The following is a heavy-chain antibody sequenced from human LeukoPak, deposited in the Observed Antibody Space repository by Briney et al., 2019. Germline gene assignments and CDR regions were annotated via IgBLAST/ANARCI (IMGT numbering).Heavy chain of an antibody. D-gene: IGHD6-13*01. CDR1: GGSISSSSYY. V-gene: IGHV4-39*02. CDR3: AREPYSSSWFDP. Sequence: PSETLSLTCTVSGGSISSSSYYWGWIRQPPGKGLEWIGSIYYSGSTYYNPSLKSRVTISVDTSKNQFSLKLSSVTAADTAVYYCAREPYSSSWFDPWGQGTLVTVSS. J-gene: IGHJ5*02. CDR2: IYYSGST.